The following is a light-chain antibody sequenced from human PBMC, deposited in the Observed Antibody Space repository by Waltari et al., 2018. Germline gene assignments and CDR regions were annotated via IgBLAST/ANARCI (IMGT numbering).Light chain of an antibody. CDR1: QNINRYY. CDR3: HQYGSSPDT. Sequence: EIVLTQSPGTLSLSPGERATLFGRASQNINRYYLAWYQQKPGQAPRLFIYDTSSRAPGIPDRFSGSGSGTDFTLTISRVEPEDFAVYYCHQYGSSPDTFGHGTRLEIK. J-gene: IGKJ5*01. CDR2: DTS. V-gene: IGKV3-20*01.